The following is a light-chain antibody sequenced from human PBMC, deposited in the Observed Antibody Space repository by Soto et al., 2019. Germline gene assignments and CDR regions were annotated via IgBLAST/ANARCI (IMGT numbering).Light chain of an antibody. CDR1: SSYIGSNT. Sequence: QSVLTQPPSASGTPGQRVTISCSGSSSYIGSNTVNWYHQLPGTAPKLLIYSSDQRPSGVPDRFSGSKSGTSASLAISGLQSEDDGDYYCAAWDDSLNGPVFGGGTKLTVL. CDR2: SSD. CDR3: AAWDDSLNGPV. J-gene: IGLJ2*01. V-gene: IGLV1-44*01.